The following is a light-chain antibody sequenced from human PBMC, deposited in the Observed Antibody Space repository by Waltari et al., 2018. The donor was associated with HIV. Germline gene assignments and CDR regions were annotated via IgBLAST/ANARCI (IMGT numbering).Light chain of an antibody. V-gene: IGLV1-44*01. CDR2: NNE. Sequence: QSVLTQPPSASGTPGQRVTISCSGGSSNIGSNTVDWFQQLPGTAPKLLSYNNEQRPSGVPDRFSGSKSGTSASLAISGLQSEDEADYYCAAWDDSLNGYVFGTGTKVTVL. CDR3: AAWDDSLNGYV. J-gene: IGLJ1*01. CDR1: SSNIGSNT.